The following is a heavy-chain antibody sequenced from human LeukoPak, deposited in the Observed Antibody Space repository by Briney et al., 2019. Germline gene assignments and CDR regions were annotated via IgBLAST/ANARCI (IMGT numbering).Heavy chain of an antibody. CDR3: TRDHGLDV. Sequence: GGSLRLSCAASGFTFSSYWMSWARQAPGKGLMWVSQINSDGSATSCADPVKGRCTISRDNAKNMLYLEMNSLRVEDTAVYFCTRDHGLDVWGQGTTVTVSS. J-gene: IGHJ6*02. V-gene: IGHV3-74*01. CDR1: GFTFSSYW. CDR2: INSDGSAT.